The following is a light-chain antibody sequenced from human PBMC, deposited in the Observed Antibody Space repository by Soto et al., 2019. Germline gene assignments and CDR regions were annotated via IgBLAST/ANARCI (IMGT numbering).Light chain of an antibody. CDR3: CSYVGSNTLV. J-gene: IGLJ2*01. CDR1: SSDVGSYNL. Sequence: QSALTQPASVSGSPGQSITISCTGTSSDVGSYNLVSWYQQHPGKAPKFMIYEDNKRPSGVSNRFSGSKSGNTASLTISGLQAEDEADYYCCSYVGSNTLVFGGGTQLTVL. V-gene: IGLV2-23*01. CDR2: EDN.